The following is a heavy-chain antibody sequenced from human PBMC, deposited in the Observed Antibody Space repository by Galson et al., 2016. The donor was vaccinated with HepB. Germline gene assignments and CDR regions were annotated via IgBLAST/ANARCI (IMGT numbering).Heavy chain of an antibody. CDR3: ARDRSSGSGNFGY. J-gene: IGHJ4*02. Sequence: TLSLTCTVSGGSISSGGYYWSWIRQHPGKGLEWFGYIYHSGSTYYNPSLKSRVTISVDTSKNQFSLKLSSVTAADTAVYYCARDRSSGSGNFGYWGQGTLVTVS. CDR1: GGSISSGGYY. D-gene: IGHD3-10*01. V-gene: IGHV4-31*03. CDR2: IYHSGST.